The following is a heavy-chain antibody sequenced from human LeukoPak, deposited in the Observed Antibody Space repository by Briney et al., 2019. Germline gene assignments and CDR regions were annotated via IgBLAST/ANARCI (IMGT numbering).Heavy chain of an antibody. D-gene: IGHD3-10*01. CDR1: GGSISSSSYY. J-gene: IGHJ5*02. V-gene: IGHV4-39*01. CDR3: ARQSKAYYYGSGSYPSLSSNWFDP. Sequence: SETLSLTCTVSGGSISSSSYYWGWLRQPPGKGLEWIGSIYYSGSTYYNPSLKSRVTISVDTSKNQFSLKLSSVTAADTAVYYCARQSKAYYYGSGSYPSLSSNWFDPWGQGTLVTVSS. CDR2: IYYSGST.